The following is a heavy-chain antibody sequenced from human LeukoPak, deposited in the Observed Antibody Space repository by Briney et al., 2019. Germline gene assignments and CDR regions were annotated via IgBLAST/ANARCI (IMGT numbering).Heavy chain of an antibody. CDR1: GFTFSSYS. V-gene: IGHV3-21*01. CDR2: ISSSSSYI. D-gene: IGHD5-24*01. J-gene: IGHJ4*02. CDR3: ARGKQMATIKTPSYYFDY. Sequence: PGGSLRLSCAASGFTFSSYSMNWVRQAPGKGLEWVSSISSSSSYIYYADSVKGRFTISRDNAKNSLYLQMNSLRAEDTAVYYCARGKQMATIKTPSYYFDYWGRGTLVTVSS.